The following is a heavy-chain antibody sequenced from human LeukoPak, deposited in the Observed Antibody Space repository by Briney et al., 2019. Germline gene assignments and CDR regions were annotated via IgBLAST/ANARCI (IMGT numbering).Heavy chain of an antibody. CDR3: ARDLKSEITMVRGVIID. V-gene: IGHV3-30*01. Sequence: GRSLRLSCAASGFSFSTYAMHWVRQAPGKGLEWVAIISYDATNKFYADSVRGRFTISRDNSKNTLYLQMNSLRTEDTAVYYCARDLKSEITMVRGVIIDWGQGTLVTVFS. J-gene: IGHJ4*02. CDR2: ISYDATNK. CDR1: GFSFSTYA. D-gene: IGHD3-10*01.